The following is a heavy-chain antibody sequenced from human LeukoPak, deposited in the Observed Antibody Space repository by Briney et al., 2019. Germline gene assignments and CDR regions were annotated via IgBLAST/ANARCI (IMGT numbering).Heavy chain of an antibody. V-gene: IGHV3-53*01. D-gene: IGHD2-15*01. Sequence: GGSLRLSCAASGFTVSSNYMSRVRQAPGKGLEWVSVIYSGGSTYYADSVRGRFTISRDNAKNSLYLQMNSLRAEDTAVYYCARAVGSGSGQYWGQGTLVTVSS. CDR2: IYSGGST. CDR1: GFTVSSNY. CDR3: ARAVGSGSGQY. J-gene: IGHJ4*02.